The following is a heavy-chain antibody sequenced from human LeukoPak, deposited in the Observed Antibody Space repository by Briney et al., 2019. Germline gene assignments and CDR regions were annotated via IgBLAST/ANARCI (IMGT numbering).Heavy chain of an antibody. CDR1: GFPFIEFS. Sequence: GSLRLSCTGSGFPFIEFSLDLVRQAPGKGLEWISYIGIDSGNTKYADSVRGRFTISTDKAKNSLYLQMNSLRVEDTAVYYCARDHNYAFDNWGQGTLVSVAS. CDR2: IGIDSGNT. J-gene: IGHJ4*02. V-gene: IGHV3-48*01. D-gene: IGHD5-18*01. CDR3: ARDHNYAFDN.